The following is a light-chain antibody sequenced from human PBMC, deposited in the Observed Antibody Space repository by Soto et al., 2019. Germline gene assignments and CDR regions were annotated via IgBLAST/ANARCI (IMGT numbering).Light chain of an antibody. J-gene: IGKJ1*01. CDR2: DAS. Sequence: DIQMTQSPSTKYASVGDRVTITCRASQSISSWLAWYQQKPGKAPKLLIYDASSLESGVPSRFSGSGSGTEFTLSISSLQPDDFATYYCQQYKSYLFGQGTTGDIK. CDR1: QSISSW. V-gene: IGKV1-5*01. CDR3: QQYKSYL.